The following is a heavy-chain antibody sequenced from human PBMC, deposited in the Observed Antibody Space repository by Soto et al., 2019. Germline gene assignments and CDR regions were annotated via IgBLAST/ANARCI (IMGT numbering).Heavy chain of an antibody. CDR2: INPNRGGT. CDR1: GYTFTGYY. V-gene: IGHV1-2*04. J-gene: IGHJ6*02. CDR3: ARGRSSSSTYYYYYGMDV. D-gene: IGHD6-13*01. Sequence: ASVKVSCKASGYTFTGYYMHWVRQAPGQGLEWMGWINPNRGGTNYAPKFQGWVTMTRDTSISTAYMELSRLRSDDTAVYYCARGRSSSSTYYYYYGMDVWGQGTTVTVSS.